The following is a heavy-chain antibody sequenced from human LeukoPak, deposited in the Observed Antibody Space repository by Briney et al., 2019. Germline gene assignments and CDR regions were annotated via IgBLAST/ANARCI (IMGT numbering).Heavy chain of an antibody. CDR1: GGTFSSYT. D-gene: IGHD6-6*01. V-gene: IGHV1-18*01. Sequence: ASVKVSCKASGGTFSSYTISWVRQAPGQGLEWMGWISTYNGNSNYAQKLQGRVTMTTDTSTSTAYMELRSLRSDDTAMYYCAKDRWRDGSSSFDNWGQGTLVTVSS. CDR2: ISTYNGNS. J-gene: IGHJ4*02. CDR3: AKDRWRDGSSSFDN.